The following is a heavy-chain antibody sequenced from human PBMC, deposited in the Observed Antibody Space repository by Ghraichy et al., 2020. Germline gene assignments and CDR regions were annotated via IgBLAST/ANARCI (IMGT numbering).Heavy chain of an antibody. V-gene: IGHV3-48*02. CDR2: ISSSSSTI. J-gene: IGHJ4*02. CDR1: GFTFSSYI. CDR3: ARVAAGRHSYYFDY. D-gene: IGHD6-19*01. Sequence: GESLNISFAASGFTFSSYIMNWVRQAPGKGLEWVSYISSSSSTIYYADSVKGRFTISRDNAKNSLYLQMNSLRDEDTAVYYCARVAAGRHSYYFDYWGQGTLVTVSS.